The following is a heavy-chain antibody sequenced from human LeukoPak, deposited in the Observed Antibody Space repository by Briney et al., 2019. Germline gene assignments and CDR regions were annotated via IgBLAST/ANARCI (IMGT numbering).Heavy chain of an antibody. CDR3: ATEPRIAAAGPPGGY. CDR1: GYTFNSYG. J-gene: IGHJ4*02. D-gene: IGHD6-13*01. Sequence: GASVKVSCKTSGYTFNSYGISWVRQAPGQGLAWMGWINPYNGNTKYAQNLQGRVTMTTDTSTSTAYMELRSLRSDDTAVYYCATEPRIAAAGPPGGYWGQGTLVTVSS. V-gene: IGHV1-18*01. CDR2: INPYNGNT.